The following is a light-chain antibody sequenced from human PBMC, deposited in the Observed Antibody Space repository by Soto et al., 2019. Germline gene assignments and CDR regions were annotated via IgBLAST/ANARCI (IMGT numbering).Light chain of an antibody. CDR3: QQYGSSLYT. Sequence: EIVFNQSPCTLSLSPGERATLSCRASSIVSSSYLAWYQQKPGQAPRLLIYGASSRATGIPDRFSGSGSGTDFTLTISRLEPEDFAVYYCQQYGSSLYTFGQGTKVDIK. CDR2: GAS. CDR1: SIVSSSY. V-gene: IGKV3-20*01. J-gene: IGKJ2*01.